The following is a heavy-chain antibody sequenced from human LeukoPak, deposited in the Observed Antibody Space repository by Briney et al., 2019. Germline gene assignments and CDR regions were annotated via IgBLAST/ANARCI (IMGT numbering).Heavy chain of an antibody. CDR2: MNPNTGNA. CDR1: GGTFSSYA. CDR3: ARGVRRARTEDYESSGYFPADY. D-gene: IGHD3-22*01. J-gene: IGHJ4*02. Sequence: ASVKVSCKASGGTFSSYAISWVRQAPGQGLEWMGWMNPNTGNAGYPRKFQSRVTMTRNTSMSTAYMELSSLTSEDTAVYYCARGVRRARTEDYESSGYFPADYWGQGTLVTVSP. V-gene: IGHV1-8*02.